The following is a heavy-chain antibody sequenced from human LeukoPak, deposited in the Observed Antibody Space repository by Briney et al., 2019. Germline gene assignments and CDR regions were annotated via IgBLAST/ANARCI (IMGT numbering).Heavy chain of an antibody. CDR1: GFTFSSYE. Sequence: PGGSLRLSCAASGFTFSSYEMNWVRQAPGKGLEWVSYISSSGSTIYYADSVKGRFTISRDNAKNSLYLQMNSLRAEDTAVYYCARDQSFGELLWGQGTLVTVSS. J-gene: IGHJ4*02. D-gene: IGHD3-10*01. V-gene: IGHV3-48*03. CDR3: ARDQSFGELL. CDR2: ISSSGSTI.